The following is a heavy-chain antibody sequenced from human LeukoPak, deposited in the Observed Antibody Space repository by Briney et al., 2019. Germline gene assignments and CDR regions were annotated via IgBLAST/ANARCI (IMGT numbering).Heavy chain of an antibody. CDR1: GFTFSSYE. V-gene: IGHV3-48*03. D-gene: IGHD2-15*01. J-gene: IGHJ3*01. CDR2: ISSSGSTI. Sequence: GGSLRLSCAASGFTFSSYEMNWVRQAPGKGLEWVSYISSSGSTIYYADSVRGRFTISRDNARNALYLEMNSLRAEDTAVYYCARRACSGGSCLLSLPFDAFDVWGQGTMVTVSS. CDR3: ARRACSGGSCLLSLPFDAFDV.